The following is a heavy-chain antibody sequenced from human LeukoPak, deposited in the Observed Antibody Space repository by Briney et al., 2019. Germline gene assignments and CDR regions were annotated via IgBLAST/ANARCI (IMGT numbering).Heavy chain of an antibody. CDR1: GVSISSSNSY. D-gene: IGHD5-24*01. V-gene: IGHV4-39*01. CDR3: ARGRDGYIARDAFDI. J-gene: IGHJ3*02. CDR2: IYYSGNT. Sequence: PSETLSLTCTVSGVSISSSNSYWGWIRQPPGKGLEWIGSIYYSGNTYYNASLKSQVSISIDTSKNQFSLRLTSVTAADTAVYYCARGRDGYIARDAFDIWGQGTMVTVSS.